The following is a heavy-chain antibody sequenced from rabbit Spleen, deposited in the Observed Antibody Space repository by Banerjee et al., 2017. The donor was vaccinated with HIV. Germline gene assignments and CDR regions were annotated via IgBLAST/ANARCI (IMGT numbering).Heavy chain of an antibody. Sequence: QEQVVESGGGLVQPEGSLTLTCKASGFSFSDRDVMCWVRRAPGKGLEWIGCINTATGKAVYANWAKGRFTISTTSSTTVTLQMTSLTAADTATYFCASSEGFPYYTGYVYFDAFDPRGPGTLVTVS. D-gene: IGHD6-1*01. CDR2: INTATGKA. V-gene: IGHV1S45*01. CDR3: ASSEGFPYYTGYVYFDAFDP. J-gene: IGHJ2*01. CDR1: GFSFSDRDV.